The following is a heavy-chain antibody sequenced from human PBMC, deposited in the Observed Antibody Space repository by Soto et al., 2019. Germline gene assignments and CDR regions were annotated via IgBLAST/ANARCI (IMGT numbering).Heavy chain of an antibody. CDR2: ISSSSSYT. CDR1: GFTFSDYY. CDR3: ARDKRRYSSGWYWFDP. J-gene: IGHJ5*02. Sequence: PGGSLRLSCAASGFTFSDYYMSWIRQAPGKGLEWVSYISSSSSYTNYADSVKGRFTISRDNAKNSLYLQMNSLRAEDTAVYYCARDKRRYSSGWYWFDPWGQGTLVTVSS. V-gene: IGHV3-11*05. D-gene: IGHD6-19*01.